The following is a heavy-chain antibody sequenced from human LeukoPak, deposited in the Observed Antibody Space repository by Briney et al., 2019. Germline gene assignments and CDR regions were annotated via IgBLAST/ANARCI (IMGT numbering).Heavy chain of an antibody. Sequence: PSETLSLTCTVSGGSISSYYWSWIRQPPGKGLEGIGYIYYSGSTNYNPSLRSRVTISVDTSKNQFSLKLSSVTAADTAVYYCARSQYMITFGGVIVRDPRFDYWGQGTLVTVSS. D-gene: IGHD3-16*02. CDR2: IYYSGST. V-gene: IGHV4-59*01. CDR3: ARSQYMITFGGVIVRDPRFDY. J-gene: IGHJ4*02. CDR1: GGSISSYY.